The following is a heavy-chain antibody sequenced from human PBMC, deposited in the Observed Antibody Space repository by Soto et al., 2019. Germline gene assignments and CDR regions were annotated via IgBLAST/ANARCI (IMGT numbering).Heavy chain of an antibody. V-gene: IGHV3-73*01. D-gene: IGHD3-22*01. J-gene: IGHJ5*02. CDR3: TRDPRNYYDSSGSANWFDP. CDR1: GFTFSGSA. Sequence: GGSLRLSCAASGFTFSGSAMHWVRQASGKWLEWVGRIRSKTNSYATAYAASVKGRFTISRDDSKNTAYLQMNSLKIEDTAVYYCTRDPRNYYDSSGSANWFDPWGQGXLVTVYS. CDR2: IRSKTNSYAT.